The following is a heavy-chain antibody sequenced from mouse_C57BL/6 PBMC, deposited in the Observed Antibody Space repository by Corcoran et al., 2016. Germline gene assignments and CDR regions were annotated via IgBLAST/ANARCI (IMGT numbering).Heavy chain of an antibody. V-gene: IGHV1-81*01. Sequence: QVQLQQSGAELARPGASVKLSCKASGYTFTSFGISWVKQRTGQGLEWIGEIYPRSGNTYYKEKFKGKATLTADKSSSTAYMELRSLTSEDSAVYFWARSTMVTPAWFAYWGQGTLVTVSA. CDR2: IYPRSGNT. D-gene: IGHD2-2*01. CDR1: GYTFTSFG. CDR3: ARSTMVTPAWFAY. J-gene: IGHJ3*01.